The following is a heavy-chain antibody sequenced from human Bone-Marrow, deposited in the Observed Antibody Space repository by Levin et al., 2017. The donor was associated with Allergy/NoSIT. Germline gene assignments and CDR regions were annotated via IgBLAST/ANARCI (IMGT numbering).Heavy chain of an antibody. J-gene: IGHJ4*02. CDR1: VGSLSSYY. CDR2: MSRNSGNT. V-gene: IGHV1-8*02. Sequence: GASVKVSCMASVGSLSSYYINWLRPATAQGLEYMGWMSRNSGNTGYAQKFQGRITMARDSATDTFYMELTSLRSGDTAMYFCATARGATEFDSWGQGTLVTVSS. CDR3: ATARGATEFDS. D-gene: IGHD1-26*01.